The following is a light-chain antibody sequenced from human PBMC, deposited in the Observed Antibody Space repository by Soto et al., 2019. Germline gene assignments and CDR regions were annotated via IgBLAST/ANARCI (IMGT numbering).Light chain of an antibody. V-gene: IGLV1-40*01. Sequence: QSVLTQPPSASGAPGQRVTISCTGSSCNIGAGYDVHWYQQLPGTAPKLLIYGNSNRPSGVPDRFSGSKSGTSASLAITGLQAEDEADYYCQSYDSSLSGWVFGGGTKLTVL. CDR3: QSYDSSLSGWV. CDR1: SCNIGAGYD. CDR2: GNS. J-gene: IGLJ3*02.